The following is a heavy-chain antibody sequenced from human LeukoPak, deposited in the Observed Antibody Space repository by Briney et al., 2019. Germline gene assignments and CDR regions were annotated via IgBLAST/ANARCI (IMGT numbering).Heavy chain of an antibody. CDR2: IHHSGKT. CDR1: GGSISSDY. CDR3: ARGYYDSSGSSNTFDV. V-gene: IGHV4-59*08. D-gene: IGHD3-22*01. Sequence: SETLSLTRTVSGGSISSDYWSWIRQPPGKGLEWIGYIHHSGKTNYNPSLKSRVTTSVDTSKNQFSLKLSSVTAADTAVYYCARGYYDSSGSSNTFDVWGQGTMVTVSS. J-gene: IGHJ3*01.